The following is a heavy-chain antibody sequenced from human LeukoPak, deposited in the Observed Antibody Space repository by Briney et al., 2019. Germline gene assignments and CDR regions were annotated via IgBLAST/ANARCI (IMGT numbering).Heavy chain of an antibody. D-gene: IGHD4-23*01. CDR3: ARESPDDYGGRPYDFSYWYFDL. J-gene: IGHJ2*01. V-gene: IGHV3-53*01. CDR1: GFTVSSTY. Sequence: GGSLRLSCAASGFTVSSTYMSWVRQAPGKGLEWVSVIYSGGSTYYADSVKGRFTISRDNSKNTLYLQMSGLRAEDTAVYYCARESPDDYGGRPYDFSYWYFDLWGRGTLVTVSS. CDR2: IYSGGST.